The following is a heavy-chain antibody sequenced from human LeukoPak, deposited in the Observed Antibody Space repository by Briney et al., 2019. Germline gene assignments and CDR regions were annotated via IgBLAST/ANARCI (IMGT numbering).Heavy chain of an antibody. D-gene: IGHD1-14*01. Sequence: SETLSLTCTVSGGSISSNSYYWGWIRQPPGKGLEWIGNIYYSGSTYYNPSLKSRVTISVDTSKNQFSLKLSSVTAADTAVYYCARSLEKIFGPEFDYWGQGTLVTVSS. J-gene: IGHJ4*02. CDR1: GGSISSNSYY. V-gene: IGHV4-39*07. CDR3: ARSLEKIFGPEFDY. CDR2: IYYSGST.